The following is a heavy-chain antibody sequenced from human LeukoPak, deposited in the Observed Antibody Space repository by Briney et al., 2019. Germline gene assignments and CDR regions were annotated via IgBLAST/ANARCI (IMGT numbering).Heavy chain of an antibody. D-gene: IGHD3-10*01. Sequence: PSETLSLTCTVSGVSISSYYWSWIRQPAGRGLEWIGRIHTSGSTSGSTYYNPSLKSRVTISVDTSKNQFSLKLSSVTAADTAVYYCARSVYGSGSWTVDHDYWGQGTLVTVSS. CDR2: IHTSGST. CDR3: ARSVYGSGSWTVDHDY. CDR1: GVSISSYY. V-gene: IGHV4-4*07. J-gene: IGHJ4*02.